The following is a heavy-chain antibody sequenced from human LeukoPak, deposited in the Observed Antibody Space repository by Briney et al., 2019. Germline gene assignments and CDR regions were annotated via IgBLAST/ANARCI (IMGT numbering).Heavy chain of an antibody. V-gene: IGHV3-30*04. J-gene: IGHJ4*02. CDR2: ISYDGSNK. D-gene: IGHD6-25*01. CDR1: GFTFSSYA. Sequence: PGRSLRLSCAASGFTFSSYAMHWVRQAPGKGLEWVAVISYDGSNKYYADSVKGRFTISRDNSKNTLYLQMNSLRAEDTAVYYCARGLGRPGDYWGQGTLVTVSS. CDR3: ARGLGRPGDY.